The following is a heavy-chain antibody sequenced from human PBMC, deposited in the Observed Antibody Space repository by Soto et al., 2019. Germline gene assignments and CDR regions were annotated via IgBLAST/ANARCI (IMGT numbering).Heavy chain of an antibody. D-gene: IGHD2-8*01. CDR1: GYTFTTYA. Sequence: QVQLVQSGAEVKKPGASVKVSCKASGYTFTTYAIHWVRQAPGQRLEWMGWINAGNGNTKYSQNFQGRVTIIRDTSASTAYMELSSLRSEDTAVYYCARGGMALVPTKMVYWGQGTLVTVSA. CDR2: INAGNGNT. V-gene: IGHV1-3*01. CDR3: ARGGMALVPTKMVY. J-gene: IGHJ4*02.